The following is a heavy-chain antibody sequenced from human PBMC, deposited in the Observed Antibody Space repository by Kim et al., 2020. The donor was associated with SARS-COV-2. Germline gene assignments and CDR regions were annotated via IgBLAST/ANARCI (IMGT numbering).Heavy chain of an antibody. Sequence: SQTLSLTCAISGDSVPSNSAAWNWIRQSPSRGLEWLGRTYYRPKWNNDYVVSVKSRISINPDTSNNQFSLQLNSVTPEDTAVYYCARSREGGWYFDLWGRGTLFTVSS. J-gene: IGHJ2*01. D-gene: IGHD1-26*01. V-gene: IGHV6-1*01. CDR1: GDSVPSNSAA. CDR2: TYYRPKWNN. CDR3: ARSREGGWYFDL.